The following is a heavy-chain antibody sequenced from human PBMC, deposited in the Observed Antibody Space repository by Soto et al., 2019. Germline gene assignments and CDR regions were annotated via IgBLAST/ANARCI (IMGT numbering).Heavy chain of an antibody. CDR2: MNPNSGNT. V-gene: IGHV1-8*01. CDR3: ARARLLQVTKHYGMDV. Sequence: ALVKVSCKASGYTFTSYAINWVRQATGQGLEWMGWMNPNSGNTGYAQKFQGRVTMTRNTSISTAYMELSSLRSEDTAVYYCARARLLQVTKHYGMDVWGQGTTVTVSS. J-gene: IGHJ6*02. CDR1: GYTFTSYA. D-gene: IGHD4-4*01.